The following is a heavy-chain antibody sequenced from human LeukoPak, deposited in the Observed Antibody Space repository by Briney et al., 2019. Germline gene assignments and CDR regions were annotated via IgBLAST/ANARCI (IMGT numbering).Heavy chain of an antibody. Sequence: PGGSLRLSCAASGFTFDDYAMHWVRQAPGKGLEWVSGISWNSGSIGYADSVKGRFTISRDNAKNSLYLQMNSLRAEDTALYYCAKGGRTGLAFDYWGQGTLVTVSS. J-gene: IGHJ4*02. V-gene: IGHV3-9*01. CDR3: AKGGRTGLAFDY. CDR2: ISWNSGSI. D-gene: IGHD3-3*02. CDR1: GFTFDDYA.